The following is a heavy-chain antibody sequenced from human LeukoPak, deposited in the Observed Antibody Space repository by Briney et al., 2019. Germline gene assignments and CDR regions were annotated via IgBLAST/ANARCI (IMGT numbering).Heavy chain of an antibody. V-gene: IGHV3-23*01. CDR2: ISGSGGST. Sequence: GGPLRLSCAASGFTFSSYAMSWVRQAPGKGLEWVSAISGSGGSTYYADSVKGRFTISRDNSKNTLYLQMNSLRAEDTAVYYCAKVPDYDFWSGPNWFDPWGQGNLVTVSS. CDR3: AKVPDYDFWSGPNWFDP. J-gene: IGHJ5*02. D-gene: IGHD3-3*01. CDR1: GFTFSSYA.